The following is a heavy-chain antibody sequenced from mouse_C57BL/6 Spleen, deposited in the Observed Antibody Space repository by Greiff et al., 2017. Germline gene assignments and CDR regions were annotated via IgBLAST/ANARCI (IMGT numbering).Heavy chain of an antibody. D-gene: IGHD2-5*01. CDR2: IYPGSGST. V-gene: IGHV1-55*01. CDR1: GYTFTSYW. J-gene: IGHJ4*01. Sequence: QVQLQQPGAELVKPGASVKMSCKASGYTFTSYWITWVKQRPGQGLEWIGDIYPGSGSTNYNEKFKSKATLTVDTSSSTAYMQLSSLTSEDSAVYDCARGGYSNYEGAMDYWGQGTSVTVSS. CDR3: ARGGYSNYEGAMDY.